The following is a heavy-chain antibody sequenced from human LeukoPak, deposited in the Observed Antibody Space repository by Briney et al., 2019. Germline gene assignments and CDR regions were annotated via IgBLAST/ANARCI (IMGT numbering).Heavy chain of an antibody. D-gene: IGHD3-10*01. J-gene: IGHJ4*02. CDR2: INPNSGGT. CDR1: GYTFTGYY. CDR3: ASSVWFGELSPSFDY. Sequence: GASVKVSCKASGYTFTGYYMHWVRQAPGQGLEWMGWINPNSGGTNYAQKLQGRVTMTTDTSTSTAYMELRSLRSDDTAVYYCASSVWFGELSPSFDYWGQGTLVTVSS. V-gene: IGHV1-2*02.